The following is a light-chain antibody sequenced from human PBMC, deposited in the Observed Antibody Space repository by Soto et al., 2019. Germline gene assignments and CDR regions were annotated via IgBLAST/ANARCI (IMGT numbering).Light chain of an antibody. CDR1: QSVLYSSNNKNY. V-gene: IGKV4-1*01. Sequence: DIVMTQSPDSLAVSLGERATINCKSSQSVLYSSNNKNYLAWYQQKPGQPPTLCIYWVSTRESGVPDRFSGSGSWTDFTLTISSLRAEDLAVYYCQQYYSTPRTFGQGTKVEIK. J-gene: IGKJ1*01. CDR3: QQYYSTPRT. CDR2: WVS.